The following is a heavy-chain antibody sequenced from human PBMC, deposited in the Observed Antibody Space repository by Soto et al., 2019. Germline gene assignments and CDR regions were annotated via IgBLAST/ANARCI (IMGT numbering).Heavy chain of an antibody. D-gene: IGHD3-22*01. CDR1: GFTFSDYY. CDR2: ISRSSSYT. Sequence: QVQLVESGGGLVKPGGSLRLSCAASGFTFSDYYMSWIRQAPGKGLEWVSYISRSSSYTNYADSVKGRFTISRDNAKNSLYLQMNSLRAEDTAVYYCARHHYYDSSGPPGYWGQGTLVTVSS. V-gene: IGHV3-11*06. CDR3: ARHHYYDSSGPPGY. J-gene: IGHJ4*02.